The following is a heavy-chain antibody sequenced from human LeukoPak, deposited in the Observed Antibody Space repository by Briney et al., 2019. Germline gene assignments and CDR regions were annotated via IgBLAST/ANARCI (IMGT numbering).Heavy chain of an antibody. V-gene: IGHV3-53*01. D-gene: IGHD6-19*01. CDR2: IYSGGST. CDR3: ARDRIAVAGDDGMDV. Sequence: GGSLRLSCAASGFTVSSNYMSWVRQAPGKGLEWVSVIYSGGSTYYADSVKGRFTISRDNSKNTLYLQMNSLRAEDTAVYYCARDRIAVAGDDGMDVWGQGTTVTVSS. CDR1: GFTVSSNY. J-gene: IGHJ6*02.